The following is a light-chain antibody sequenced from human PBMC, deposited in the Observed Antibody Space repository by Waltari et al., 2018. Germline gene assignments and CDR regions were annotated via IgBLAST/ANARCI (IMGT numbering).Light chain of an antibody. Sequence: QSVLTQPPSVSGAPGQRVTISCTGNSSNTVANYDVHWSPQLPGTAPKLLPYGDHNRPSGCPDRFSGSKSGTSASLAITGLQTEDEADYYCQSYDSSLDVWVFGGGTKLTVL. J-gene: IGLJ3*02. V-gene: IGLV1-40*01. CDR2: GDH. CDR1: SSNTVANYD. CDR3: QSYDSSLDVWV.